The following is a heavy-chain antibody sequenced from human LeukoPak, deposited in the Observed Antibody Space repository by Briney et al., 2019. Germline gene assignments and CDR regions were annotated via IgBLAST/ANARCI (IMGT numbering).Heavy chain of an antibody. CDR3: ARDPGYCGGDCYPDY. V-gene: IGHV1-18*01. J-gene: IGHJ4*02. Sequence: ASVKVSCKASGYTFTSYGISWVRQAPGQGLEWMGWISAYNGNANYAQKLQGRVTMTTDTSTSTAYMELRSLRSDDTAVYYCARDPGYCGGDCYPDYWGQGTLVTVSS. CDR1: GYTFTSYG. CDR2: ISAYNGNA. D-gene: IGHD2-21*02.